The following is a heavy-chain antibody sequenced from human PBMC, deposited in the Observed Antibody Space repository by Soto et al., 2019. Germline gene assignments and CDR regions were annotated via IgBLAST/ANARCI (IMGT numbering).Heavy chain of an antibody. CDR2: ISGGSSVT. Sequence: GSLRLSCTVSGFTFSDYAMTWVRRAPGKGLEWVSTISGGSSVTYYGDSVKGRFTISRDNAKKTLFLQLNRLSAEDTATYYCAKVLSKNYYYPFDFWGQGTQVSVSS. V-gene: IGHV3-23*01. D-gene: IGHD3-10*01. J-gene: IGHJ4*02. CDR3: AKVLSKNYYYPFDF. CDR1: GFTFSDYA.